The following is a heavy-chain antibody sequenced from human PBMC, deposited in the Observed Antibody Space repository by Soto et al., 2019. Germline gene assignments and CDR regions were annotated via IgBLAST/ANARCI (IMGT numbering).Heavy chain of an antibody. J-gene: IGHJ4*02. CDR3: ARDQPGYSYGYGLGY. V-gene: IGHV3-21*01. D-gene: IGHD5-18*01. Sequence: EVQLVESGGGLVKPGGSLRLSCAASGFTFSSYSMNWVRQAPGKGLEWVSSISSCSSYIYYADSVKGRFTISRDNAKNSLYLQMNSLRAEDTAVSYCARDQPGYSYGYGLGYWGQGTLVTVSS. CDR2: ISSCSSYI. CDR1: GFTFSSYS.